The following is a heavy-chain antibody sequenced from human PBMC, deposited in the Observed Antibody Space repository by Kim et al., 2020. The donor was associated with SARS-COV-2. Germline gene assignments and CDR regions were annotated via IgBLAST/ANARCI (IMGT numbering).Heavy chain of an antibody. CDR2: IYSSGST. V-gene: IGHV4-39*01. CDR3: ARHGGATSFDY. CDR1: GGSISSSSYY. J-gene: IGHJ4*02. Sequence: SETLSLTCTVSGGSISSSSYYWGWIRQPPGKRLAWIGSIYSSGSTYYNPSLKSRVTISVDTSTNQFSLTLSSVTAADTAAYYCARHGGATSFDYWGQGT. D-gene: IGHD1-26*01.